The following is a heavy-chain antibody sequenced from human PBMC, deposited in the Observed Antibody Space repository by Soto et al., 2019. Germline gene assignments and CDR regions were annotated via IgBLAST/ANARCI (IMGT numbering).Heavy chain of an antibody. Sequence: LRLSCAASGFTFSSYAMTWVRQAPGKGLEWVSGISGSGGDTYYADSVKGRFTISRDNSKNTLYLQMNSLRAEDTAIYYCAKGYTWNYCDYWGQGTLVTVS. CDR3: AKGYTWNYCDY. J-gene: IGHJ4*02. CDR1: GFTFSSYA. CDR2: ISGSGGDT. D-gene: IGHD1-20*01. V-gene: IGHV3-23*01.